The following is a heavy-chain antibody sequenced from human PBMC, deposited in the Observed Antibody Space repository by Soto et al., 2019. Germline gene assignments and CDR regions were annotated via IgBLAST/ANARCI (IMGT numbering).Heavy chain of an antibody. J-gene: IGHJ6*02. D-gene: IGHD5-12*01. CDR1: GFTFSSYW. CDR2: IKQDGSEK. Sequence: PGGSLRLSCAASGFTFSSYWMSWVRQAPGKGLEWVANIKQDGSEKYYVDSVKGRFTISRENAKNSLYLQMNSLRAEDTAVYYCARDGVATIKGRDYYGMDVWGQGTTVTVSS. CDR3: ARDGVATIKGRDYYGMDV. V-gene: IGHV3-7*03.